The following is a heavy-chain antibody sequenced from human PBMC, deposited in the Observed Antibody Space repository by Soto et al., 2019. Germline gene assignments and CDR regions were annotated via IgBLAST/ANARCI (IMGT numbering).Heavy chain of an antibody. J-gene: IGHJ3*02. Sequence: QVQLQEPGPGLVEPSETLSLTCAASSGSITSDDWWTWVRQSPGKGLEWIGEVHHSGRSGSTNYNPSLRSRASISVDKSKNQFSLRLSSVTAADTAVYYCAITTRAFCTPDIWGQGTTVTVSS. V-gene: IGHV4-4*02. CDR3: AITTRAFCTPDI. CDR2: VHHSGRSGST. CDR1: SGSITSDDW. D-gene: IGHD2-2*01.